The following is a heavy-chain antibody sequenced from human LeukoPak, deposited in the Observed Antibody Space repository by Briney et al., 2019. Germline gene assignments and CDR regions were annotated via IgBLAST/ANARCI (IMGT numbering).Heavy chain of an antibody. CDR1: GYTFTSYY. CDR3: ARDRSSGWVDY. Sequence: WASVKVSCKASGYTFTSYYMHWVRQAPGQGLEWMGIINPSGGSTSYAQKFQGRVTMTRDMSTSTVYMELSSLRSEDTAVYYCARDRSSGWVDYWGQGTLVTVSS. J-gene: IGHJ4*02. V-gene: IGHV1-46*01. CDR2: INPSGGST. D-gene: IGHD6-19*01.